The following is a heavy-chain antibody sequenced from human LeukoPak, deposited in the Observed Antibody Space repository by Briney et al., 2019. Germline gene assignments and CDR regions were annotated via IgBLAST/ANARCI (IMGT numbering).Heavy chain of an antibody. V-gene: IGHV1-18*01. CDR2: ISAYNGNT. J-gene: IGHJ4*02. CDR1: GYTFTSYG. D-gene: IGHD3-22*01. CDR3: AREGDYYDSSGYYYNY. Sequence: ASVKVSCKASGYTFTSYGISWVRQAPGQGLEWMGWISAYNGNTNYAQSVQGRVTMTIDTSTGTAYMELRSLRSDDTAVYYCAREGDYYDSSGYYYNYWGQGTLVTVSS.